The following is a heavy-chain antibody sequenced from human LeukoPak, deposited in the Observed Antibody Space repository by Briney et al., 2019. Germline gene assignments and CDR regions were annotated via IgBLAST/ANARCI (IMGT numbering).Heavy chain of an antibody. CDR1: GFTFSNYW. CDR2: INTDGSST. V-gene: IGHV3-74*01. J-gene: IGHJ5*02. CDR3: ARDLDGYRSGNGA. D-gene: IGHD5-18*01. Sequence: RGSPRLSCAASGFTFSNYWMHWVRQAPGKGLVWVSRINTDGSSTDYADSVKGRFTISRDNAKNTLYLQMNSLRAEDTAVYYCARDLDGYRSGNGAWGQGPRFTVSS.